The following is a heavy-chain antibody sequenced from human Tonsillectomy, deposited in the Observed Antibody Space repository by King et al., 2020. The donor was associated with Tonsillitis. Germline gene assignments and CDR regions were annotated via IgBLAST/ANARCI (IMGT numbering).Heavy chain of an antibody. CDR1: GGSFSNYY. Sequence: VQLQQWSAGLLKPSETLSLTCAVYGGSFSNYYWSWIRQPPGKGLEWIGEINHSGSTNYNPSLKSRVTISVDTSKNQFSLRLSSVTAADTAVYYCARGEVGATRGLFDYWGQGTLVTVSS. CDR2: INHSGST. CDR3: ARGEVGATRGLFDY. J-gene: IGHJ4*02. D-gene: IGHD1-26*01. V-gene: IGHV4-34*01.